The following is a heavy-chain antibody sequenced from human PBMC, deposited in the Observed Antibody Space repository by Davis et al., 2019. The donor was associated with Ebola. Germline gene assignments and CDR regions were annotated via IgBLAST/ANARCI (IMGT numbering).Heavy chain of an antibody. CDR1: GDSMSSDSMSSSTYY. Sequence: SETLSLTCTVSGDSMSSDSMSSSTYYWGWIRQPPGKGLEWIGNIYSSGTTYYNPSLKSRVTISVDTSKNQFSLRLSSVTAADTAMYYCARTAMTYVSDLGLGYNYFDPWGQGSLVTVST. CDR2: IYSSGTT. J-gene: IGHJ5*02. V-gene: IGHV4-39*01. D-gene: IGHD1-20*01. CDR3: ARTAMTYVSDLGLGYNYFDP.